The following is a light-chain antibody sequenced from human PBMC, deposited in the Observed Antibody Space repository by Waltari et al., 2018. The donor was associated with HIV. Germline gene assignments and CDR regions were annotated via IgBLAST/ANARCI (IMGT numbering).Light chain of an antibody. CDR1: TSTIRSNP. CDR3: AAWDDSLIAHV. V-gene: IGLV1-44*01. CDR2: SDN. Sequence: QSVLTQQPSLSWTPGKRVPTPCSGSTSTIRSNPVHWYQPLPGTAPKLLIYSDNQRPSGVPDRFSGSKSGTSASLAISGLQSDDEADYYCAAWDDSLIAHVFGPGTKVTVL. J-gene: IGLJ1*01.